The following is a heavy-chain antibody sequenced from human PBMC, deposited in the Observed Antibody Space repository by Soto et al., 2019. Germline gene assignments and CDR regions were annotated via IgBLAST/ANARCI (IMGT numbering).Heavy chain of an antibody. Sequence: GGSLRLSCAASGFTFSSYWMRWVRQAPGKGLEWVSYISSSSSTIYYADSVKGRFTISRDNAKKSLYLQMNSLRAEDTAVYYCARDRTAVAGTDDAFDIWGQGTMVTVSS. CDR3: ARDRTAVAGTDDAFDI. V-gene: IGHV3-48*01. D-gene: IGHD6-19*01. CDR2: ISSSSSTI. CDR1: GFTFSSYW. J-gene: IGHJ3*02.